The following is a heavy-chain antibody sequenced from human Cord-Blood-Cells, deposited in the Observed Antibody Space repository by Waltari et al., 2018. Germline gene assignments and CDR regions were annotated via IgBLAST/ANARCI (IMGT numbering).Heavy chain of an antibody. J-gene: IGHJ5*02. V-gene: IGHV3-48*03. CDR1: GFTFSSYE. CDR2: ISISGSTI. D-gene: IGHD5-12*01. CDR3: ARDIVATHSS. Sequence: EVQLVESGGGLVQPGGSLRLSCAASGFTFSSYEMNWVRQAPGEGLGWVSYISISGSTIYYADSVKGRFTISRDNAKNSLYLQMNSLRAEDTAVYYCARDIVATHSSWGQGTLVTVSS.